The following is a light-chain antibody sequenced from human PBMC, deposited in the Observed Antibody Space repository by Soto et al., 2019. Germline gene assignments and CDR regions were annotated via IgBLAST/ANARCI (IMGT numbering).Light chain of an antibody. CDR3: QQYDTSRT. Sequence: EIVLTQSPGTLSLSPGERATLSCRASQSVRSSYLAWYQQKPGQAPRLLMYAVSSRATGTPDRFSGSGSGTDFTLTISRLEPEDFAVYYCQQYDTSRTFGQGTKVDIK. CDR1: QSVRSSY. J-gene: IGKJ1*01. V-gene: IGKV3-20*01. CDR2: AVS.